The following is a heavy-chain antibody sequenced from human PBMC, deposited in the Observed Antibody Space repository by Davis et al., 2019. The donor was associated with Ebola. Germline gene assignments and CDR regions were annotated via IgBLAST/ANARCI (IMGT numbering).Heavy chain of an antibody. CDR3: ASNIVVVPAASLHMDV. CDR1: GFTVSSNY. CDR2: IYSGGST. D-gene: IGHD2-2*01. J-gene: IGHJ6*03. V-gene: IGHV3-53*01. Sequence: GESLKISCAAPGFTVSSNYMSWVRQAPGKGLEWVSVIYSGGSTYYADSVKGRFTISRDNSKNTLYLQMNSLRAEDTAVYYCASNIVVVPAASLHMDVWGKGNTVTVSS.